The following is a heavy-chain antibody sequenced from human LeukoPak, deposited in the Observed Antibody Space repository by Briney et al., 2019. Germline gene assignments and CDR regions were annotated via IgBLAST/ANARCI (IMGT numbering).Heavy chain of an antibody. CDR3: ARDAPSRY. V-gene: IGHV3-66*01. CDR2: NYRGGST. CDR1: GFTGNTNY. J-gene: IGHJ4*02. Sequence: PGGSLRLSCAASGFTGNTNYMSWVRQAPGKGLAWVSINYRGGSTCYAESVKGRFTISRDNSKNTVYLQMNSLRAEDTAVYYGARDAPSRYWGQGTLVTVSS.